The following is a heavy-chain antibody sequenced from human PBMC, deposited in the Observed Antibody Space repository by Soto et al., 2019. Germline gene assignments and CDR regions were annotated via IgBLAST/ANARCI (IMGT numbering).Heavy chain of an antibody. Sequence: PSETLSLTCTVSGCSISRYYWRLIRPPPGKGLEWIGYMYNTGSTVYNPSFKSRVTISVDTSKNQFSLKLNSVTAADTAVYYCARDLWGYCGTDCYPLDVWGQGTTVTVS. D-gene: IGHD2-21*02. CDR1: GCSISRYY. V-gene: IGHV4-59*01. CDR3: ARDLWGYCGTDCYPLDV. CDR2: MYNTGST. J-gene: IGHJ6*02.